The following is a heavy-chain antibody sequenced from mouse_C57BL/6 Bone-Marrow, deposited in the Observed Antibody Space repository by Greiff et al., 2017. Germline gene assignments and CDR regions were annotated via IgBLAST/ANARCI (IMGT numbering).Heavy chain of an antibody. V-gene: IGHV5-12*01. J-gene: IGHJ4*01. D-gene: IGHD2-1*01. CDR2: ISNGGGST. CDR3: ARQDGNPYYYAMDY. CDR1: GFTFSDYY. Sequence: EVQLVESGGGLVQPGGSLKLSCAASGFTFSDYYMYWVRQTPEKRLEWVAYISNGGGSTYYPDSVKGRFTISRDNAKNTLYLQMSRLTSEDTAMYYCARQDGNPYYYAMDYWGQGTSVTVSS.